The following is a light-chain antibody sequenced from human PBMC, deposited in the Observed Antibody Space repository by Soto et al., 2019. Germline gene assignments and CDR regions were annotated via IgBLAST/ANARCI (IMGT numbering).Light chain of an antibody. CDR2: DVS. Sequence: DIQMTQSPSTLSASVGDRVIITCRASQTVERWMAWYQQKPGKAPKLLISDVSTLQSGVASRFSGSGSGTEFTLIISGLQPDDSATYYCQQYTNTNNPWMFGQGTKVDIK. V-gene: IGKV1-5*01. J-gene: IGKJ1*01. CDR1: QTVERW. CDR3: QQYTNTNNPWM.